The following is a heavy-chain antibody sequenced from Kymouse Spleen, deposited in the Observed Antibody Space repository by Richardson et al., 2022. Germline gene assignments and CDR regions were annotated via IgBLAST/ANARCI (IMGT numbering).Heavy chain of an antibody. CDR3: AKGGITGTTDWFDP. D-gene: IGHD1-7*01. J-gene: IGHJ5*02. CDR1: GFTFDDYA. V-gene: IGHV3-9*01. CDR2: ISWNSGSI. Sequence: EVQLVESGGGLVQPGRSLRLSCAASGFTFDDYAMHWVRQAPGKGLEWVSGISWNSGSIGYADSVKGRFTISRDNAKNSLYLQMNSLRAEDTALYYCAKGGITGTTDWFDPWGQGTLVTVSS.